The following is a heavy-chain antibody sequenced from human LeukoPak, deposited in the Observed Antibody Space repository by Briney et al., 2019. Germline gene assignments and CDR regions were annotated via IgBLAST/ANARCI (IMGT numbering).Heavy chain of an antibody. D-gene: IGHD1-26*01. Sequence: GGSLRLSCAASGFTLRTYSVNWVRQAPGKGLEWVSYISSSSSTIYYADSVKGRFTISRDNAKNSLYLQMNSLRAEDTAVYYCARAHSGLWTDYWGQGTLVTVSS. J-gene: IGHJ4*02. CDR3: ARAHSGLWTDY. CDR1: GFTLRTYS. CDR2: ISSSSSTI. V-gene: IGHV3-48*01.